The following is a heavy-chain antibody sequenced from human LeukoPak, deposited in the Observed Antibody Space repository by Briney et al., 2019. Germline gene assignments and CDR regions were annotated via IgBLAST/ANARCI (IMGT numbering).Heavy chain of an antibody. CDR1: GGSISSGGYY. V-gene: IGHV4-31*03. D-gene: IGHD6-13*01. CDR2: IYYSGST. CDR3: ARFAYSSSWPDY. Sequence: SETLSLTCTVSGGSISSGGYYWSWIRQHQGRAWSWFGYIYYSGSTYYNPSLKSRVTISVDTSKNQFSLKLSSVTAADTAVYYCARFAYSSSWPDYWGQGTLVTVSS. J-gene: IGHJ4*02.